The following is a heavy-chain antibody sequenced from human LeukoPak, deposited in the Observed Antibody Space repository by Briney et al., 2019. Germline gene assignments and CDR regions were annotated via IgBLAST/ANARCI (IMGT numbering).Heavy chain of an antibody. CDR3: ARDTLYCSGGSCYSGFDY. Sequence: VASVKVSCKASGGTFSSYAISWVRQAPGQGLEWMGGIIPIFGTANYAQKFQGRVTITADESTSTAYMELSSLGSEDTAVYYCARDTLYCSGGSCYSGFDYWGQGTLVTVSS. D-gene: IGHD2-15*01. J-gene: IGHJ4*02. CDR2: IIPIFGTA. CDR1: GGTFSSYA. V-gene: IGHV1-69*01.